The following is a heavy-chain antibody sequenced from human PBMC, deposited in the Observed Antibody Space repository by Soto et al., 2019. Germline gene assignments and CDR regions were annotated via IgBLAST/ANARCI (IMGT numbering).Heavy chain of an antibody. Sequence: QITLKESGPTLVKPTQTLTLTCTFSGFSLSSTRMAVGWIRQPPGKALEWLALIYWDDDKRYSPFLKSRLTIPKETPQNPVVLKMSHMGPCETARYYCAHIVVAGLGYYFDYWGQGTLVTVSS. CDR3: AHIVVAGLGYYFDY. D-gene: IGHD6-19*01. J-gene: IGHJ4*02. CDR2: IYWDDDK. CDR1: GFSLSSTRMA. V-gene: IGHV2-5*02.